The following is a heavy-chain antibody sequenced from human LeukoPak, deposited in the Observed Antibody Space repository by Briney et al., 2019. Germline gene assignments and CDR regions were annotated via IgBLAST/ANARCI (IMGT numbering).Heavy chain of an antibody. J-gene: IGHJ6*03. CDR3: TTEGYYLDSGGDQGEISLYYYYMAV. Sequence: GGSLRLSCAGSGFTVSDAWMSWVRNLPGKGLEWAGRIKNKLDGEPRDYAAPVQGRFYISRDDSTNTLYLQLNNVKTEDTALYYCTTEGYYLDSGGDQGEISLYYYYMAVWGKGTTVAVSS. CDR2: IKNKLDGEPR. D-gene: IGHD3-22*01. V-gene: IGHV3-15*01. CDR1: GFTVSDAW.